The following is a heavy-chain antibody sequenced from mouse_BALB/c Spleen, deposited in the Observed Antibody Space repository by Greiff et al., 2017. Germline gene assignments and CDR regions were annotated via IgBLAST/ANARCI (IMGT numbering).Heavy chain of an antibody. CDR3: ARGQGYGPYYFDY. Sequence: EVQLVESGGGLVKPGGSLKLSCAASGFTFSSYAMSWVRQTPEKRLEWVASISSGGSTYYPDSVKGRFTISRDNARNILYLQMSSLRSEDTAMYYCARGQGYGPYYFDYWGQGTTLTVSS. V-gene: IGHV5-6-5*01. D-gene: IGHD1-2*01. CDR2: ISSGGST. J-gene: IGHJ2*01. CDR1: GFTFSSYA.